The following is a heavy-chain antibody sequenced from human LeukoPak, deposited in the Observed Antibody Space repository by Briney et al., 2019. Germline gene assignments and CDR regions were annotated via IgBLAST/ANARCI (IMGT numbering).Heavy chain of an antibody. D-gene: IGHD2-15*01. CDR2: INTNTGNP. CDR3: ARADLGYCSGGSCLTTLT. J-gene: IGHJ5*02. CDR1: GYTFTSYA. V-gene: IGHV7-4-1*01. Sequence: ASVKVSCKASGYTFTSYAMNWVRQAPGQGLEWMGWINTNTGNPTYAQGFTGRFVFSLDTSVSTAYLQIGSLKAEDTAVYYCARADLGYCSGGSCLTTLTWGQGTLATVSS.